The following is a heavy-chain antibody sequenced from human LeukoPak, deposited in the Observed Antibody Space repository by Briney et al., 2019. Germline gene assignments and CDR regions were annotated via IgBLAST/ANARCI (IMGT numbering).Heavy chain of an antibody. CDR1: GFSLSTSGVG. Sequence: ESGPTLVNPTQILTLTCTFSGFSLSTSGVGVGWIRQPPGKALEWLALIYWDDDKRYSPSLKSRLTITKDTSKNQVVLTMTNMDPVDTATYYCAHGTGDLRGGVAFDIWGQGTMVTVSS. J-gene: IGHJ3*02. V-gene: IGHV2-5*02. CDR2: IYWDDDK. D-gene: IGHD7-27*01. CDR3: AHGTGDLRGGVAFDI.